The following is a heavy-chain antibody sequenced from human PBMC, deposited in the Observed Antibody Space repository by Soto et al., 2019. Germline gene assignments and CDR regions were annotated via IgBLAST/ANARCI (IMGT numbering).Heavy chain of an antibody. CDR3: AKDRLYCSSTSCYYMGYYYYGMDV. J-gene: IGHJ6*02. CDR1: GFTFSSYG. Sequence: PWGSLRLSCAASGFTFSSYGMHWVRQAPGKGLEWVAVISYDGSNKYYADSVKGRFTISRDNSKNTLYLQMNSLRAEDTAVYYCAKDRLYCSSTSCYYMGYYYYGMDVWGQGTTVTVSS. D-gene: IGHD2-2*01. V-gene: IGHV3-30*18. CDR2: ISYDGSNK.